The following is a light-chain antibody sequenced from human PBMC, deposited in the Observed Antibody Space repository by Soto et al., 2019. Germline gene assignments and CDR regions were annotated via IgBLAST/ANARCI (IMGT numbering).Light chain of an antibody. Sequence: QSVLTQPASLSGSAGESIALSRPGTSSDVGGYNYVSWYQQHPGKAPKLMIYDVSNRPSGVSNRFSGSKSGNTASLTISGLQAEDEADYYCSSYTSLGVFGTGTKVTVL. J-gene: IGLJ1*01. CDR3: SSYTSLGV. CDR1: SSDVGGYNY. V-gene: IGLV2-14*01. CDR2: DVS.